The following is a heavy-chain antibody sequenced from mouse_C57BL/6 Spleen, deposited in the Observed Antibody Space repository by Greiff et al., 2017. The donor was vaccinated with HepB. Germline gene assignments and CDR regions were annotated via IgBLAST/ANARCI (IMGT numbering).Heavy chain of an antibody. CDR1: GYTFTSYW. CDR3: ARRSLGAWFAY. CDR2: IDPSDSYT. V-gene: IGHV1-69*01. Sequence: VQLQQPGAELVMPGASVKLSCKASGYTFTSYWMHWVKQRPGQGLEWIGEIDPSDSYTNYNPKFKGKSTLTVDKSSSSAYMQLSSLTSEDSAVYYCARRSLGAWFAYWGQGTLVTVSA. J-gene: IGHJ3*01.